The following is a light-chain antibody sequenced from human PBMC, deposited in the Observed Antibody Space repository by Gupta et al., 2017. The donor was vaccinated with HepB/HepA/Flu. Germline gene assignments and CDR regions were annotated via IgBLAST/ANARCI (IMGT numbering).Light chain of an antibody. J-gene: IGKJ3*01. Sequence: EIVLTQSPATLSLSPGQRATLSCRASQSVGSYLAWNQQKPGQVPRLLIYDASNRSTGIPPRFSASGSGTDFTLTISSLEPEDFAVYYCQQRSNWPPGVTFGPGTRVDIK. CDR1: QSVGSY. CDR3: QQRSNWPPGVT. CDR2: DAS. V-gene: IGKV3-11*01.